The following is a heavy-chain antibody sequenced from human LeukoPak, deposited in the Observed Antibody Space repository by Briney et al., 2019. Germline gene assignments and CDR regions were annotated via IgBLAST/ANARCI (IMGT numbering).Heavy chain of an antibody. CDR2: ISYDGSNK. Sequence: GGSLRLSCAASGLTFSSYAMHRVRQAPGKGLEWVAVISYDGSNKYYADSVKGRFTISRDNSKNTLYLQMNSLRAEDTAVYYCARDPRITIFGVVIIGGNFDYWGQGTLVTVSS. CDR3: ARDPRITIFGVVIIGGNFDY. CDR1: GLTFSSYA. J-gene: IGHJ4*02. D-gene: IGHD3-3*01. V-gene: IGHV3-30*04.